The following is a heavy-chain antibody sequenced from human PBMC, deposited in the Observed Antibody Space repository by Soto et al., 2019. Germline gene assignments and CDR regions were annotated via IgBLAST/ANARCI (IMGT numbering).Heavy chain of an antibody. J-gene: IGHJ3*02. Sequence: LSLTCAVYGGSFSGYYWSWIRQPPGKGLEWIGEINHSGSTNYNPSLKSRVTISVDTSKNQFSLKLSSVTAADTAVYYCAKGSRGSDIVVVPAAKSAFDIWGQGTMVTVSS. D-gene: IGHD2-2*01. V-gene: IGHV4-34*01. CDR3: AKGSRGSDIVVVPAAKSAFDI. CDR1: GGSFSGYY. CDR2: INHSGST.